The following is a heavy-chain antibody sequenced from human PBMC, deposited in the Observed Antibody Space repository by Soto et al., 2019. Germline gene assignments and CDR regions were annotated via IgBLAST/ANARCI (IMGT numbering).Heavy chain of an antibody. CDR1: GFTFSSYS. Sequence: PGGSLRLSCAASGFTFSSYSMNWVRQAPGKGLEWVSSISSSSSYIYYADSVKGRFTISRDNAKNSLYLQMNSLRAEETAVYYCAIDKGIAAAGRPPGYWGQGTLVTVSS. D-gene: IGHD6-13*01. CDR3: AIDKGIAAAGRPPGY. J-gene: IGHJ4*02. CDR2: ISSSSSYI. V-gene: IGHV3-21*01.